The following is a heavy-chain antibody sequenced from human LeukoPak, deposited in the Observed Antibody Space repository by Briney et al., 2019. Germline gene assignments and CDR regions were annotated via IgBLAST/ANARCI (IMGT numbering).Heavy chain of an antibody. J-gene: IGHJ4*02. CDR1: GFTFSSYT. CDR3: ASYYYDSSGYPGDY. V-gene: IGHV3-30*04. D-gene: IGHD3-22*01. CDR2: ISYDGSNK. Sequence: GGSLRLSCAASGFTFSSYTMHWVRQAPGKGLEWVAVISYDGSNKKYADSVKGRFTISRDNSKNTVYLQMNSVRAEDTAVYYCASYYYDSSGYPGDYWGQGTLVTVSS.